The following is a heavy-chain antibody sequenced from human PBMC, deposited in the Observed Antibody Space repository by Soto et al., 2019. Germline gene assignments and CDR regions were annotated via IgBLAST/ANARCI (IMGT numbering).Heavy chain of an antibody. D-gene: IGHD6-19*01. CDR1: GYSFTSYW. V-gene: IGHV5-51*01. CDR2: IYPGDSDT. J-gene: IGHJ6*02. Sequence: PGESLKISCKGSGYSFTSYWIGWVRQMPGKGLEWMGIIYPGDSDTRYSPSFQGQVTISADKSISTAYLQWSSLKASDTAMYYCARHGAAVAGLYGMDVWGQGTTVTVSS. CDR3: ARHGAAVAGLYGMDV.